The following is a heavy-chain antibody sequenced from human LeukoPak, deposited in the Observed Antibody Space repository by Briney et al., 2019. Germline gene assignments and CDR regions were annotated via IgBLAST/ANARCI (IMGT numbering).Heavy chain of an antibody. CDR3: AKDLEGSPDYYYGMDV. CDR2: ISYDGSNK. J-gene: IGHJ6*02. V-gene: IGHV3-30*18. CDR1: GFTFSSYI. Sequence: GVLRLSCAASGFTFSSYIMNWVRQAPGKGLEWVAVISYDGSNKYYADSVKGRFTISRDNSKNTLYLQMNSLRAEDTAVYYCAKDLEGSPDYYYGMDVWGQGTTVTVSS.